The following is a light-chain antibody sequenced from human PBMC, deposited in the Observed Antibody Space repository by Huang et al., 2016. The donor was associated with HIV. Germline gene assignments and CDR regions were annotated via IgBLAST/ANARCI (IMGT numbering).Light chain of an antibody. CDR3: QQYHNWPPYT. CDR1: QSISNN. Sequence: EILLTQSPATLSVSPGERVTLSCRASQSISNNLAWYQQKPGQAPRLLIYGESTRATAIPARFSGSASGTEFTLTISSLQSEEFAVYYCQQYHNWPPYTFGQGTKLEI. J-gene: IGKJ2*01. CDR2: GES. V-gene: IGKV3-15*01.